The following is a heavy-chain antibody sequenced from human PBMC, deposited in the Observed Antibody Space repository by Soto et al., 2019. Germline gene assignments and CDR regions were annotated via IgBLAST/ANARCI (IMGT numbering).Heavy chain of an antibody. CDR3: ARVWDWDDSSGYYFDY. D-gene: IGHD3-22*01. CDR2: IIPILGIA. Sequence: ASVKVSCKASGGTFSSYAISWVRQAPGQGLEWMGGIIPILGIANYAQKFQGRVTITADKSMSTAYMELSSLRSEDTAVYYCARVWDWDDSSGYYFDYWGQGTLVTVSS. J-gene: IGHJ4*02. CDR1: GGTFSSYA. V-gene: IGHV1-69*10.